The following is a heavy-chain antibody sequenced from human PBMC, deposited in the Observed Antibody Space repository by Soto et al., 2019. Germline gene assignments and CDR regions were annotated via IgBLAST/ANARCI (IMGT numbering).Heavy chain of an antibody. J-gene: IGHJ5*01. CDR3: ARGYSRPDWFDS. D-gene: IGHD5-12*01. V-gene: IGHV4-31*03. Sequence: QVQLQESGPGLMKPSQTLSLTCTVSGGYISSAGSFWSWVRQHPGKGLEWIGYMSHSETTHYNSSLNSRVTNSIDPYKNQFSLNQGSVTAAATAVYYCARGYSRPDWFDSWGPGTLVIVSS. CDR1: GGYISSAGSF. CDR2: MSHSETT.